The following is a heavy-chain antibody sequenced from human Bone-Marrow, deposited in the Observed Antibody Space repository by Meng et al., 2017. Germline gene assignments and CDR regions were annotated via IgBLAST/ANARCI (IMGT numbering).Heavy chain of an antibody. CDR2: IDPDSGDT. Sequence: ASVKVSCKASGYTFTDYYVHWVRQAPGQGLEWMGRIDPDSGDTDFEQKFQGRVTLTRVTSITTVYMEVSSLRSDDTAMYYCVAAGYGLDVWGQGTTVTGYS. J-gene: IGHJ6*02. V-gene: IGHV1-2*06. CDR3: VAAGYGLDV. CDR1: GYTFTDYY. D-gene: IGHD6-13*01.